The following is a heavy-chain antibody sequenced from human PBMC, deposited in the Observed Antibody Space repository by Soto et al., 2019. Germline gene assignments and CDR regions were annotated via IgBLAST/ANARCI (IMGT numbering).Heavy chain of an antibody. V-gene: IGHV4-39*01. Sequence: SETLSLTCTVSGGSISSSSYYWGWIRQPPGKGLEWIGSIYYSGSTYYNPSLKSRVTISVDTSKNQFSLKLSSVTAADTAVYYCARTAPYAGWDYYYYGMDVWGQGTTVTVSS. CDR1: GGSISSSSYY. J-gene: IGHJ6*02. CDR3: ARTAPYAGWDYYYYGMDV. D-gene: IGHD1-26*01. CDR2: IYYSGST.